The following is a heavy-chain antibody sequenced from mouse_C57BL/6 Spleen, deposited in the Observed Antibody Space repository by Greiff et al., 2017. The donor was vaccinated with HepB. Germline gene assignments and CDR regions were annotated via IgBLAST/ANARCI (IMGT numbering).Heavy chain of an antibody. V-gene: IGHV1-54*01. CDR3: ARSREWLPLAY. CDR2: INPGSGGT. CDR1: GYAFTNYL. J-gene: IGHJ3*01. D-gene: IGHD2-2*01. Sequence: VKLQESGAELVRPGTSVKVSCKASGYAFTNYLIEWVKQRPGQGLEWIGVINPGSGGTNYNEKFKGKATLTADKSSSTAYMQLSSLTSEDSAVYFCARSREWLPLAYWGQGTLVTVSA.